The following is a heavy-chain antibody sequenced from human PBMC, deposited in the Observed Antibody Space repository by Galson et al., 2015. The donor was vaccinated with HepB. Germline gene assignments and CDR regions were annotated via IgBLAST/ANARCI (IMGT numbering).Heavy chain of an antibody. CDR3: TTPAPEMTMIVAVRDGLDI. CDR1: GYTLTDLS. D-gene: IGHD3-22*01. J-gene: IGHJ3*02. Sequence: SVKVSCKVSGYTLTDLSMHWVRQAPGKGLEWMGGFDPEDGEAIYAQKFQGRVTMTEDTSTDTAYMDLSSLRSEDTAVYYCTTPAPEMTMIVAVRDGLDIWGQGTMVTVSS. V-gene: IGHV1-24*01. CDR2: FDPEDGEA.